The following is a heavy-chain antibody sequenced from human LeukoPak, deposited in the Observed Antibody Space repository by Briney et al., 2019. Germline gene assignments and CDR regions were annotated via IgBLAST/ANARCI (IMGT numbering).Heavy chain of an antibody. Sequence: SQTLSLTCTVSGGSIIRGAFYWHWIRQPAGKGLEWIGRVHTSGSTHYDPSLSSRITISLDTSKNQCSLRLSSVTAADTAVYYCARGPANGASYFDYWGQGSLVTVSS. J-gene: IGHJ4*02. V-gene: IGHV4-61*02. CDR1: GGSIIRGAFY. CDR2: VHTSGST. D-gene: IGHD2-8*01. CDR3: ARGPANGASYFDY.